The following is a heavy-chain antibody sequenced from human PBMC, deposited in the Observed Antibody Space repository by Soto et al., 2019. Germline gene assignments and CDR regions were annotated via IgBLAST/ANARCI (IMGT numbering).Heavy chain of an antibody. Sequence: PSETLSLTCTVSGFSISSYYWSWIRQPPGKGLEWIGYIYYSGSTNYNPSLKSRVTISVDTSKNQFSLKLSSVTAADTAVYYCARGPVRVTTFDYWGQGTLVTVSS. CDR1: GFSISSYY. D-gene: IGHD3-10*01. CDR2: IYYSGST. J-gene: IGHJ4*02. CDR3: ARGPVRVTTFDY. V-gene: IGHV4-59*08.